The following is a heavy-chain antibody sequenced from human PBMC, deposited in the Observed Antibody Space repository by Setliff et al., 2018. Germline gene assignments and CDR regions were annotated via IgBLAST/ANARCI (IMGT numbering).Heavy chain of an antibody. D-gene: IGHD3-10*01. CDR2: IYQNGIT. V-gene: IGHV4-39*06. CDR1: GASISTTYYY. Sequence: LSLTCSVFGASISTTYYYWDWIRQSPEKGLEWIGTIYQNGITYYNPSVKSRVTISVDKSKNQFPLSLRSVTAADTAVYYCATDGPVLNGDYISWGQGTLVTVSS. J-gene: IGHJ5*02. CDR3: ATDGPVLNGDYIS.